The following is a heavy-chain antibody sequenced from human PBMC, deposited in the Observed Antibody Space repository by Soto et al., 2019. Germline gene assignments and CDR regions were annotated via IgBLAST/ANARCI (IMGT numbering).Heavy chain of an antibody. V-gene: IGHV3-23*01. CDR1: GFTFSSYA. CDR2: ISNSGGNT. CDR3: EKSGSHSFFDY. D-gene: IGHD1-26*01. J-gene: IGHJ4*02. Sequence: PGGSLRLSCAASGFTFSSYAMNWVRQAPGKGLEWVSAISNSGGNTYYADSVKGRFTISRDNSKNTMYLQMNSLRTEDTAVYYCEKSGSHSFFDYWGEGTMLTVYS.